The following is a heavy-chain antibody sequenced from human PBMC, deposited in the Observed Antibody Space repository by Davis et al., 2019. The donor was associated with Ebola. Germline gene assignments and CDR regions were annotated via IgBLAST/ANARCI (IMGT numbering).Heavy chain of an antibody. D-gene: IGHD3-3*01. CDR1: GYTFTGYY. Sequence: AASVKVSCKASGYTFTGYYMHWVRQAPGHGLEWMGRLNPNSGGTNYAQKFQGRVTMTRDTSISTAYMELSRLRSDDTAVYYCAIETRFLEWTHDYWGQGTLVTVSS. CDR2: LNPNSGGT. CDR3: AIETRFLEWTHDY. V-gene: IGHV1-2*06. J-gene: IGHJ4*02.